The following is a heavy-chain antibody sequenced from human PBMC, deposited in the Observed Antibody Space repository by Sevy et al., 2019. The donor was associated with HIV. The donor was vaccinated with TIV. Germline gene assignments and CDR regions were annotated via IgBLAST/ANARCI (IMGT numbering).Heavy chain of an antibody. V-gene: IGHV3-7*04. Sequence: GGSLRLSCAASGFSFSNYWMHWVRQAPGKGLEWVANIKQDESEKYYVASVKGRFTISRDNAKNSLYLQMHSLRPDDTAVYYCARGNSGSFDYWGQGTLVTVSS. J-gene: IGHJ4*02. CDR2: IKQDESEK. CDR1: GFSFSNYW. D-gene: IGHD3-22*01. CDR3: ARGNSGSFDY.